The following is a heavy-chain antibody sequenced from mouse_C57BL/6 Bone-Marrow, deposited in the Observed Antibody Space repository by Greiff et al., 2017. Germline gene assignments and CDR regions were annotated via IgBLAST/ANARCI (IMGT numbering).Heavy chain of an antibody. J-gene: IGHJ4*01. V-gene: IGHV1-81*01. D-gene: IGHD2-2*01. Sequence: QVQLQQSGAELARPGASVKLSCKASGYTFTSYGISWVKQRTGQGLEWIGEIYPRSGNTYYNETFKGKATLTEDKSSSTAYMELRSLTSEDSAVYFCARGWLPYAMGDWGQGTSVTVSS. CDR2: IYPRSGNT. CDR3: ARGWLPYAMGD. CDR1: GYTFTSYG.